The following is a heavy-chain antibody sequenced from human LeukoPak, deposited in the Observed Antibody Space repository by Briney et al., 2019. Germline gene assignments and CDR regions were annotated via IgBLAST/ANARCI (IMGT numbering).Heavy chain of an antibody. V-gene: IGHV4-30-4*08. Sequence: SQTLSLTCTVSGGSISSGDYYWSCIRQPPGKGLEWIGYIYYSGSTYYNPSLKSRVTISVATSKNQVSLKLSSVTAADKAVYYCARARFLEWLLVDFDYWGQGTLVTVSS. CDR3: ARARFLEWLLVDFDY. J-gene: IGHJ4*02. CDR2: IYYSGST. CDR1: GGSISSGDYY. D-gene: IGHD3-3*01.